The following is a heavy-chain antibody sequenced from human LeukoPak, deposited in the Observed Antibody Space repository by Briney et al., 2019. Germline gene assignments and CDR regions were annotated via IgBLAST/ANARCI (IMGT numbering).Heavy chain of an antibody. J-gene: IGHJ4*02. CDR2: IYPSDSDT. D-gene: IGHD6-19*01. CDR1: GYSFTSYW. CDR3: ARRDSSGYYYLDY. Sequence: GESLKIPCKGSGYSFTSYWIGWVRQMPGKGLDWMGIIYPSDSDTTYSPSFQGQVTISADKSITTAYLQWRSLKASDTAMYYCARRDSSGYYYLDYWGQGTLVTVSA. V-gene: IGHV5-51*01.